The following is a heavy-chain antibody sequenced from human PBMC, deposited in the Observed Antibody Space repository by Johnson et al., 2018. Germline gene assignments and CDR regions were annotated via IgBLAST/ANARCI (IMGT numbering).Heavy chain of an antibody. V-gene: IGHV3-9*01. D-gene: IGHD2-21*02. J-gene: IGHJ6*02. CDR1: GFTFDDYA. CDR3: AKGGCGGDCPLYYYYGMDV. Sequence: EVQLVESGGGLVQXGRSXRLXCAASGFTFDDYAMHWVRQAPGKGLEWVSGISWNSGSIGYADSVKGRFTISRDNAKNSLYLQMNSLRAEDTAVYYCAKGGCGGDCPLYYYYGMDVWGQGTTVTVSS. CDR2: ISWNSGSI.